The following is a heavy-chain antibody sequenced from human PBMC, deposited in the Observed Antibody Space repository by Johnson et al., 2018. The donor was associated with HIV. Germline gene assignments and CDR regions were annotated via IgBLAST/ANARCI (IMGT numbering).Heavy chain of an antibody. J-gene: IGHJ3*02. V-gene: IGHV3-7*01. CDR3: ARYGLSYAFDI. D-gene: IGHD2-2*01. CDR1: GFTFSSYT. CDR2: INKDGRVK. Sequence: VQLVESGGGVVQPGRSLRLSCVASGFTFSSYTMHWVRQAPGKGLEWVANINKDGRVKHYVDPVKGRFTISRDNAENSLYLQMNSLRAEDTAMYYCARYGLSYAFDIWGQGTVVTVSP.